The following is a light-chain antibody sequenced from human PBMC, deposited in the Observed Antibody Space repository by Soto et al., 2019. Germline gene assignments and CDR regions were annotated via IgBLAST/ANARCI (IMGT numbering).Light chain of an antibody. Sequence: ETVLTHVPVNFSLCSGKITALCCXXSQSVGDTYLAWYQQKPGQAPRLLIYGISKRATDIPDRFSGSGSGTEFTLTISSLQPEDFATYYCQQHGQWPITFGQGTRLEIK. J-gene: IGKJ5*01. CDR2: GIS. CDR3: QQHGQWPIT. CDR1: QSVGDTY. V-gene: IGKV3-20*01.